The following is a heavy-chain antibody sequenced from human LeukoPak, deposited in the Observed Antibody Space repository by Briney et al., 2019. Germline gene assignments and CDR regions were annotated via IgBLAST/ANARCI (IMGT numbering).Heavy chain of an antibody. J-gene: IGHJ5*02. CDR1: GFIFSDYY. D-gene: IGHD6-13*01. CDR3: AKGTHSSSWHWYDP. CDR2: IDSSGDVI. Sequence: GGSLRLSCAASGFIFSDYYMTWIRQAPGKGLEWLSYIDSSGDVIYYADSVKGRFTISRDNAKNSLYLQMNSLRAEDTAVYYCAKGTHSSSWHWYDPWGQGTLVTVSS. V-gene: IGHV3-11*01.